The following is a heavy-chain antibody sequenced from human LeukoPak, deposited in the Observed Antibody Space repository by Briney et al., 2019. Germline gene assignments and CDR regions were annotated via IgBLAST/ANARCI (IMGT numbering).Heavy chain of an antibody. Sequence: EASVKVSCKASGYIFTGYYMHWVRQAPGQGLEWMGWINPNSGGTHYAQEFQGWVTMTRDTSISTAYMELSSLRSEDTAVYSCARDYRRDGYNRGVDHWGQGTLVTVSS. CDR3: ARDYRRDGYNRGVDH. D-gene: IGHD5-24*01. CDR1: GYIFTGYY. V-gene: IGHV1-2*04. J-gene: IGHJ4*02. CDR2: INPNSGGT.